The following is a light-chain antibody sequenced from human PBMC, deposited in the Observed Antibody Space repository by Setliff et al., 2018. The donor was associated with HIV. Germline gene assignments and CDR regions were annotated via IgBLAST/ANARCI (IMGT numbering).Light chain of an antibody. J-gene: IGLJ1*01. CDR2: EVS. CDR1: ISDVGTYDR. Sequence: QSVLAQPPSVSGSPGQSVTISCTGTISDVGTYDRVSWYQQPPGTAPKLMIYEVSNRPSGVPDRFSGSKSGNTASLIISGLQAEDEADYYCFSFTSSSTYVFGPGTKGTVL. V-gene: IGLV2-18*02. CDR3: FSFTSSSTYV.